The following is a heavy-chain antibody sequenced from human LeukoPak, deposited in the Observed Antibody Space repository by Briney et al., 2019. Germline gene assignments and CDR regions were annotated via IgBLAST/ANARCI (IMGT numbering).Heavy chain of an antibody. J-gene: IGHJ3*02. V-gene: IGHV5-51*01. Sequence: GESLKISCKGSGYSFTSYWIGWVRQMPGKGLEWMGIIYPGDSDTRYSPSFQGQVTISADKSISTAYLQWSSLKAPDTAMYYCARLGGGLIASPALDAFDIWGQGTMVTVSS. CDR2: IYPGDSDT. CDR3: ARLGGGLIASPALDAFDI. CDR1: GYSFTSYW. D-gene: IGHD3-16*01.